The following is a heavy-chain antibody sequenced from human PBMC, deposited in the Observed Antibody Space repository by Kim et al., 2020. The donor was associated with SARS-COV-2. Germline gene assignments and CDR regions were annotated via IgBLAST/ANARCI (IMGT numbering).Heavy chain of an antibody. CDR3: ARALTIGVDS. CDR2: MKSDGSNI. D-gene: IGHD3-10*01. J-gene: IGHJ5*01. CDR1: GFAFSSSG. V-gene: IGHV3-74*01. Sequence: GGSLRRSCAASGFAFSSSGMHWVRQAPGKGLVWVSGMKSDGSNINYADSVKGRFTISRDNAKNTLYLQMHSLRVEDTAVYYCARALTIGVDSCG.